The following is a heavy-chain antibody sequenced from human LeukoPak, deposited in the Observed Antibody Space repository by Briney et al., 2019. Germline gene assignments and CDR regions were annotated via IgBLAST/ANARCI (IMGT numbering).Heavy chain of an antibody. D-gene: IGHD3-16*01. V-gene: IGHV3-33*01. J-gene: IGHJ4*02. CDR1: GFTFSSHG. CDR3: ARDRVLHYFDY. Sequence: GRSLRLSCAASGFTFSSHGMRWVRQAPGKGLEWVAVIWYDGSDKYYADSMKGRFTISRDNSKNTLYLQMTSLRADDTAVYYCARDRVLHYFDYWGQGALVTVSS. CDR2: IWYDGSDK.